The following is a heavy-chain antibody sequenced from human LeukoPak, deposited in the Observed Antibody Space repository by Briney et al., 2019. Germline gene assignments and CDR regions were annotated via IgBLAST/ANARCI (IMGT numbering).Heavy chain of an antibody. V-gene: IGHV4-4*02. D-gene: IGHD1-26*01. CDR1: GGSVSGTNW. CDR3: TRESGHFCPFGY. J-gene: IGHJ4*02. CDR2: ISLAGKI. Sequence: SGTLSLTCGVSGGSVSGTNWWSWFRQPPGQGLEWFGEISLAGKINYNPSLNGRVTMSLDKSSNQLYQNLTSVTAPDTATYYCTRESGHFCPFGYWGQGTRVTVYS.